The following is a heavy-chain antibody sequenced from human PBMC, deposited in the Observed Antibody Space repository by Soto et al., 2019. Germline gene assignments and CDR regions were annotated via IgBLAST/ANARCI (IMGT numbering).Heavy chain of an antibody. CDR2: ISYDGSNK. D-gene: IGHD6-19*01. CDR3: ARDRSSGWQTDY. V-gene: IGHV3-30-3*01. CDR1: GFTFSSYD. Sequence: QVQLVESGGGVVQPGRSLRLSCAASGFTFSSYDMHWVRQAPCKGLEWVAVISYDGSNKYYAASVKGRFTISRDNSKNTLYLQMNSLRAEDTAVYYCARDRSSGWQTDYWGQGTLVTVSS. J-gene: IGHJ4*02.